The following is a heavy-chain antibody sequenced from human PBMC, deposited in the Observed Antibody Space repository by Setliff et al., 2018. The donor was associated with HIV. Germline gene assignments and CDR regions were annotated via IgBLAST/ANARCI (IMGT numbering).Heavy chain of an antibody. CDR3: AGRPDGSEEFDY. V-gene: IGHV5-51*01. CDR2: IYPSDSKT. J-gene: IGHJ4*02. Sequence: PGASLDICCKGSGYVGANDWICWVRQMPGTVLELRGIIYPSDSKTKYEPSFQGQMTISVDTSTTTAYLHWNSLKAADTATFYCAGRPDGSEEFDYWGPGTLVTVSS. CDR1: GYVGANDW.